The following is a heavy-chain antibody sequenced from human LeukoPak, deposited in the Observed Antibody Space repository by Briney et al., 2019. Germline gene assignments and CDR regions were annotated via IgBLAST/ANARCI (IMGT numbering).Heavy chain of an antibody. CDR3: ARVVGATGSSDY. CDR1: GCSISSDY. V-gene: IGHV4-59*01. J-gene: IGHJ4*02. CDR2: IYYIGST. D-gene: IGHD1-26*01. Sequence: SETLSLTCTASGCSISSDYWSWIRQPPGKGLEWIGYIYYIGSTNYNTSLKSRITISVDTSKSHFSLQLSSVTAADTAVYYCARVVGATGSSDYWVQGTLV.